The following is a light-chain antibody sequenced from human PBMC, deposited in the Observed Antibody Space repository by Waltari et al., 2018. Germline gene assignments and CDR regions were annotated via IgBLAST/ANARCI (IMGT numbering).Light chain of an antibody. CDR3: MQALQTPYT. J-gene: IGKJ2*01. CDR1: QSLLHSNGYTY. Sequence: DIVMTQSPLSLPVTPGEPAPISCRSSQSLLHSNGYTYLDWYLQKPGQSPQLLIYLSSTRASGVPDRFSGSGSGTDFTLKISRMEAEDVGVYYCMQALQTPYTFGQGTKLEIK. CDR2: LSS. V-gene: IGKV2-28*01.